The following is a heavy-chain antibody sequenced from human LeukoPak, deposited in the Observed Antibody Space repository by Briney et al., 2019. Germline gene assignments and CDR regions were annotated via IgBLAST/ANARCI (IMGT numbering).Heavy chain of an antibody. V-gene: IGHV1-2*02. Sequence: ASVKVSCKASGYTFTGYFMHWVRQAPGQGLEWMGWINPNSGGTNYAQKFQGRVTMTRDTSISTAYMELSRLRSDDTAVYYCAKTRRGVDTAIARAFDYWGQGTLVTVSS. CDR3: AKTRRGVDTAIARAFDY. CDR1: GYTFTGYF. CDR2: INPNSGGT. D-gene: IGHD5-18*01. J-gene: IGHJ4*02.